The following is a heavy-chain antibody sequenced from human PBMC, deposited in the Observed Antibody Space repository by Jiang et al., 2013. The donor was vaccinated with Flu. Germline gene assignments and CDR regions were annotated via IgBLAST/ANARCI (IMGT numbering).Heavy chain of an antibody. Sequence: QLVESGAEVKKPGSSVKVSCKASGGTFSSYAISWVRQAPGQGLEWMGGIIPIFGTANYAQKFQGRVTITADESTSTAYMELSSLRSEDTAVYYCARGGYKSAHYYYYGMDVWGQGTTVTVSS. CDR1: GGTFSSYA. D-gene: IGHD5-24*01. CDR2: IIPIFGTA. CDR3: ARGGYKSAHYYYYGMDV. V-gene: IGHV1-69*01. J-gene: IGHJ6*02.